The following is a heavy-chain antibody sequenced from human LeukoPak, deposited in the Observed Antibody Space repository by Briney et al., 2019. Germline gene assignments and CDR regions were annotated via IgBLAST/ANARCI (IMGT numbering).Heavy chain of an antibody. V-gene: IGHV4-59*01. CDR3: ARDPSLGTGSPFYCGMDV. D-gene: IGHD7-27*01. Sequence: SETLSLTCTVSGGSISSYYWSWIRQPPGKGLEWIGYIYYSGSTNYNPSLKSRVTISVDTSKNQFSLKLSSVTAADTAVYYCARDPSLGTGSPFYCGMDVWGQGTTVTVSS. CDR1: GGSISSYY. CDR2: IYYSGST. J-gene: IGHJ6*02.